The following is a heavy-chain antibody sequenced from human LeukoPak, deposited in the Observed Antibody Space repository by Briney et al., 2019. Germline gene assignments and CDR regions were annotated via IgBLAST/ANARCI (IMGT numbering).Heavy chain of an antibody. D-gene: IGHD2-21*01. Sequence: SETLSLTCTVSGGSISSSSYYWVWIRQPPGKGLEWIGSIYYSGSTYYNPSLKSRVTISVDTSKNQFSLKLSSVTAADTAVYYCARHFAELVVIAIGRWFDPWGQGTLVTVSS. CDR2: IYYSGST. V-gene: IGHV4-39*01. CDR3: ARHFAELVVIAIGRWFDP. J-gene: IGHJ5*02. CDR1: GGSISSSSYY.